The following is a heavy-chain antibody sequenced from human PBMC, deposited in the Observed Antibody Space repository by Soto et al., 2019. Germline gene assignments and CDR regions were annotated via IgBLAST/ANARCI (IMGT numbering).Heavy chain of an antibody. CDR3: VRSRPGPRYFDY. J-gene: IGHJ4*02. D-gene: IGHD3-10*01. V-gene: IGHV1-2*02. Sequence: ASVKVSCKASGYTFTGYYMHWVRQAPGQGLEWMGWINPNSGGTNYAQKFQGRVTMTRDTSISTAYMELSRLRSDDTAVYYCVRSRPGPRYFDYWGQGTLVTVSS. CDR1: GYTFTGYY. CDR2: INPNSGGT.